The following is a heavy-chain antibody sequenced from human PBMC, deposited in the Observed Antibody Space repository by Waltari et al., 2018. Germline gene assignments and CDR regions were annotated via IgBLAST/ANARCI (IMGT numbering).Heavy chain of an antibody. J-gene: IGHJ3*02. D-gene: IGHD3-16*02. V-gene: IGHV5-51*03. Sequence: EVRLVQSGAEVKKPGESLKISCKGSGDKFSTYWLGWVRRMHGKGLEWMGIIYVGDSETRYSPSFRGQVTMSADKSITTAYLQWSSLKASDTAMYYCARREHDYDYVGGSYRRVIDTFDIWGQGTRVTVSS. CDR3: ARREHDYDYVGGSYRRVIDTFDI. CDR2: IYVGDSET. CDR1: GDKFSTYW.